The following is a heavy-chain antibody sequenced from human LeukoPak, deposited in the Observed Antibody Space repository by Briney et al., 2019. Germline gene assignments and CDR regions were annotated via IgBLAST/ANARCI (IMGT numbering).Heavy chain of an antibody. Sequence: GASVKVSCKASGHTFTSYGISWVRQAPGQGLEWMGWISAYNGNTNYAQKLQGRVTMTTDTSTSTAYMELRSLRSDDTAVYYCARHSVWGSYRYYFDYWGQGTLVTVSS. V-gene: IGHV1-18*01. CDR1: GHTFTSYG. CDR2: ISAYNGNT. J-gene: IGHJ4*02. CDR3: ARHSVWGSYRYYFDY. D-gene: IGHD3-16*02.